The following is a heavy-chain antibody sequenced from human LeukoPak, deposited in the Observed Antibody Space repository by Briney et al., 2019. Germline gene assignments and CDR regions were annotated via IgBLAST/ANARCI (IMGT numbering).Heavy chain of an antibody. CDR2: IKSKTDGGTT. CDR1: GFTFSNAW. CDR3: TTERYFDSVTGYSPFDS. Sequence: GGSLRLSCAASGFTFSNAWMSWVRQAPGKGLEWVGRIKSKTDGGTTDYAAPVTGRFTISRDDSKTTVYLQMNILKTEDTAVYYCTTERYFDSVTGYSPFDSWGQGTLVTVSS. V-gene: IGHV3-15*01. D-gene: IGHD3-9*01. J-gene: IGHJ4*02.